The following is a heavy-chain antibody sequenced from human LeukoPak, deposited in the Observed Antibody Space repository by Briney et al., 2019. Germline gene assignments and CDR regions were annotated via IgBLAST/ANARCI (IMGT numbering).Heavy chain of an antibody. CDR3: ASGSYYKAHGY. J-gene: IGHJ4*02. D-gene: IGHD3-10*01. Sequence: SETLSLTCAVYGGSFSGYYWSWIRQPPGKGLEWIGEINHSGSTNYNPSLKRRVTIPVDTSKNQFSLKLSSVTAADTAVYYCASGSYYKAHGYWGQGTLVTVSS. CDR2: INHSGST. CDR1: GGSFSGYY. V-gene: IGHV4-34*01.